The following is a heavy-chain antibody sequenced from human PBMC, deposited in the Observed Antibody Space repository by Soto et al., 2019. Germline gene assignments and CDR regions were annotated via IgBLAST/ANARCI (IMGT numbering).Heavy chain of an antibody. V-gene: IGHV3-21*01. J-gene: IGHJ4*02. CDR1: GXTFSCVS. Sequence: GSLRLSCEASGXTFSCVSMNWVRQVPGKGLEWVASIISGSSDTWYADSVKGRFIISRDNAQHSLFLQMNTLRPEDTAMYYCARVDYWGPGTQVTVSS. CDR2: IISGSSDT. CDR3: ARVDY.